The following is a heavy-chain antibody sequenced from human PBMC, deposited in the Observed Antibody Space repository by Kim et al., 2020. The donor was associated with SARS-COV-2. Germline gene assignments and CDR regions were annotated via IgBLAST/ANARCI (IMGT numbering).Heavy chain of an antibody. J-gene: IGHJ4*02. D-gene: IGHD3-3*01. CDR2: ISGSGGST. CDR1: GFTFSSYA. V-gene: IGHV3-23*01. Sequence: GGSLRLSCAASGFTFSSYAMSWVRQAPGKGLEWVSAISGSGGSTYYADSVKGRFTISRDNSKNTLHLQMNSLRAEDTAVYYCAKGVWSGYYTGGYFDYWGQGTLVTVSS. CDR3: AKGVWSGYYTGGYFDY.